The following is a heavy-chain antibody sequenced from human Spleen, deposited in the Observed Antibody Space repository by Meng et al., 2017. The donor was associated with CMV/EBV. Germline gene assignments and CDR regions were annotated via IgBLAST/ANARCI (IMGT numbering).Heavy chain of an antibody. V-gene: IGHV3-53*01. D-gene: IGHD4-17*01. CDR1: GFIVSSDN. CDR3: ARALDHDYHDYYFDH. CDR2: LYIDGST. Sequence: GSLRLSCAASGFIVSSDNMNWVRQSPGKGLEWVSILYIDGSTSYAASVKGRFTISRDISKNTLNLQMNNLRDEDTAIYYCARALDHDYHDYYFDHWGQGALVTVSS. J-gene: IGHJ4*02.